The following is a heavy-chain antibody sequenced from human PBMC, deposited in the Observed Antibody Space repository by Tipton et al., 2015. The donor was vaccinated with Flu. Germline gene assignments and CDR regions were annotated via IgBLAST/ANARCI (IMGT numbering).Heavy chain of an antibody. CDR3: ARDRVGDYSGFDP. J-gene: IGHJ5*02. Sequence: WIRQAPGKGLEWVGNIYYSGTTYYNPSLQSRVTISADTSKNQFSLQLSSVTAADTAVYYCARDRVGDYSGFDPWGQGTLVTVSS. D-gene: IGHD4-17*01. V-gene: IGHV4-39*07. CDR2: IYYSGTT.